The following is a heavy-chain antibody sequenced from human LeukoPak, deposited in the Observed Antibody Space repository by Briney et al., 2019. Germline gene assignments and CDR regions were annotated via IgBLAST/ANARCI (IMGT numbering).Heavy chain of an antibody. D-gene: IGHD6-13*01. V-gene: IGHV1-18*01. CDR3: ATSPRTYSSSWSGEYYYYYYMDV. J-gene: IGHJ6*03. Sequence: GASVKVSCKASGYTFTSYGISWVRQAPGQGLEWMGWISAYNGNTNYAQKLQGRVTMTRDTSISTAYMELSRLRSDDTAVYYCATSPRTYSSSWSGEYYYYYYMDVWGKGTTVTISS. CDR1: GYTFTSYG. CDR2: ISAYNGNT.